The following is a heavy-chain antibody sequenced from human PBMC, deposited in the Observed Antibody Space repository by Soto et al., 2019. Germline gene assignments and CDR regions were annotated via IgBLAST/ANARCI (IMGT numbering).Heavy chain of an antibody. Sequence: GGSPRPSRSAPGFTVSSNYMSWVRQAPGKGLEWVSVIYSGGSTYYADSVKGRFTISRDNSKNTLYLQMNSLRAEDTAVYYCARAASGLAFDPWGQGTLVTVSS. CDR3: ARAASGLAFDP. CDR2: IYSGGST. V-gene: IGHV3-66*01. D-gene: IGHD2-15*01. J-gene: IGHJ5*02. CDR1: GFTVSSNY.